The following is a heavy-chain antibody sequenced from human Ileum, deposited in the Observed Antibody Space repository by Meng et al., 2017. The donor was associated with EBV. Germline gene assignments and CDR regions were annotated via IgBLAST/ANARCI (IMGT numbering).Heavy chain of an antibody. J-gene: IGHJ4*02. V-gene: IGHV3-74*03. D-gene: IGHD5-24*01. CDR3: ARGDGSHFF. CDR1: GFNFSIYW. CDR2: IKSDGSAT. Sequence: EVQRVEPGGGLVRTGGSMRPPCAASGFNFSIYWMNWVRQAPGKGLVWVSHIKSDGSATTYADSVKGRFNVSRDNAKNTVYLQMNSLRAEDTAVYYCARGDGSHFFWGQGTLVTVSS.